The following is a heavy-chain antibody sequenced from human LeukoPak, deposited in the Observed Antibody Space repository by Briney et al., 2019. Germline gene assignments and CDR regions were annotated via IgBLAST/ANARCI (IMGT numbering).Heavy chain of an antibody. V-gene: IGHV1-24*01. D-gene: IGHD6-19*01. Sequence: ASVKVSCKVSGYTLTELSMHWVRQAPGKGLEWMGGFDPEDGETIYAQKFQGRVTVTEDTSTDTAYMELSSLRSEDTAVYYCATALSVAGDYWGQGTLVTVSS. CDR2: FDPEDGET. CDR3: ATALSVAGDY. CDR1: GYTLTELS. J-gene: IGHJ4*02.